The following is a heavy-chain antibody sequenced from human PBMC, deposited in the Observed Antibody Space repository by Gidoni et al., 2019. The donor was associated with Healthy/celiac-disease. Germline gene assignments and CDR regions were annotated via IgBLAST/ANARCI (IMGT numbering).Heavy chain of an antibody. Sequence: QLQLQESGPGLVKPSETLSLTCTVSGGSISSSSYYWGWIRQPPGKGLEWIGRIYYSGSTYYNPSLKGRVTISVDTSKNQFARKLSAVTAADTAVYYCARHEYQLLPDYWGQGTLVTVSS. CDR2: IYYSGST. V-gene: IGHV4-39*01. D-gene: IGHD2-2*01. CDR1: GGSISSSSYY. J-gene: IGHJ4*02. CDR3: ARHEYQLLPDY.